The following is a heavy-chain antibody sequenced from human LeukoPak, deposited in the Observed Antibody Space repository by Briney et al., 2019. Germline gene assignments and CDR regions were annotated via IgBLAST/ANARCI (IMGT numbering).Heavy chain of an antibody. Sequence: GGSLRLSCAASGFTFSSYSMNWVRQAPGKGLEWVSSISSSSSYIYYADSVKGRFTISRDNAKNSLYLQMNSLRAEDTAVYYCARGSSYSSSWYWYFDLWGRGTLVTVSS. CDR1: GFTFSSYS. J-gene: IGHJ2*01. CDR2: ISSSSSYI. V-gene: IGHV3-21*01. D-gene: IGHD6-13*01. CDR3: ARGSSYSSSWYWYFDL.